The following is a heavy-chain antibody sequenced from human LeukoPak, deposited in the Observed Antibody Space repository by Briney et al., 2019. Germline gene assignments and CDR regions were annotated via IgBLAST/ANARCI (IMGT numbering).Heavy chain of an antibody. CDR1: GFTFSSYE. V-gene: IGHV3-48*03. Sequence: GGSLRLSCAASGFTFSSYEMNWVRQAPGKGLEWVSYISSSGSTIYYADSVKGRFTISRDNAKNSLYLQMNSLRAEDTALYYCAKGLRLIWFGELLSNWGQGTLVTVSS. D-gene: IGHD3-10*01. CDR3: AKGLRLIWFGELLSN. CDR2: ISSSGSTI. J-gene: IGHJ4*02.